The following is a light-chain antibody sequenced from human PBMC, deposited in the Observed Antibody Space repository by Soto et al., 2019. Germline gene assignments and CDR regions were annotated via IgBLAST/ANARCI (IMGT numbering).Light chain of an antibody. CDR1: QSVSYN. CDR2: GAS. Sequence: EIVMTQSPATLSVSPGERATLSCRASQSVSYNLAWYQHKPGQAPRLLLLGASTRATGIPARFSGSGSGTEIILTISSLQSEDFAVYYCQQYNNYVTFGQGTRLEIK. J-gene: IGKJ5*01. V-gene: IGKV3-15*01. CDR3: QQYNNYVT.